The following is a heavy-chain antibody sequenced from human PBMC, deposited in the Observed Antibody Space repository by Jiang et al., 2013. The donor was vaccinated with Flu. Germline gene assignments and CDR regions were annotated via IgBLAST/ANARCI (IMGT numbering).Heavy chain of an antibody. Sequence: GAEVKKPGASITVSCKASGYTFINSGISWVRQAPGQGLEWMGWVSTNKGDTYYTHKFQNRVLMTSDTSTTTAFLELRSLTSDDTAVYYCVRTRSMAGSRVFDSWGQGTLVSVSS. CDR3: VRTRSMAGSRVFDS. CDR1: GYTFINSG. CDR2: VSTNKGDT. V-gene: IGHV1-18*01. J-gene: IGHJ4*02. D-gene: IGHD2-8*01.